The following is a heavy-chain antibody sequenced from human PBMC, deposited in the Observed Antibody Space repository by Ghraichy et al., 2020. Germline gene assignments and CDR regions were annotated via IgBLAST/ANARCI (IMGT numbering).Heavy chain of an antibody. J-gene: IGHJ4*02. Sequence: SVKVSCKASGFTFTSSAVQWVRQARGQRLEWIGWIVVGSGNTNYAQKFQERVTITRDMSTSTAYMELSSLRSEDTAVYYCAADLRYYDSSGHQTEEKNYWGQGTLVTVSS. CDR1: GFTFTSSA. D-gene: IGHD3-22*01. V-gene: IGHV1-58*01. CDR3: AADLRYYDSSGHQTEEKNY. CDR2: IVVGSGNT.